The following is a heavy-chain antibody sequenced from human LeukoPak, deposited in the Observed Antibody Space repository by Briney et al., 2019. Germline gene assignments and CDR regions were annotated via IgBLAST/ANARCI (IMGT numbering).Heavy chain of an antibody. J-gene: IGHJ6*02. Sequence: GGSLRLSCAASGFNFKYVWMNWVRQAPGKGLEWVSSISSSSSYIYYADSVKGRFTISRDNAKNSLYLQMNSLRAEDTAVYYCACLIVATIDNYYYGMDVWGQGTTVTVSS. D-gene: IGHD5-12*01. CDR1: GFNFKYVW. CDR2: ISSSSSYI. V-gene: IGHV3-21*01. CDR3: ACLIVATIDNYYYGMDV.